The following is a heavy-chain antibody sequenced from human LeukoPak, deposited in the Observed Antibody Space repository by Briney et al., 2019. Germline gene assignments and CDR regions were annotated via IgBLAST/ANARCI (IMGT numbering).Heavy chain of an antibody. Sequence: SQTLSLTCAISGDSVSSNSATWNWIRQSPSRGLEWLGRTYYRSKWSSDYAVSVKGRITINPATSKNQFSLQLNSVTPDDTAVYYCARYYRGYFDSWGQETLVTVSS. J-gene: IGHJ4*02. D-gene: IGHD3-16*02. CDR2: TYYRSKWSS. V-gene: IGHV6-1*01. CDR3: ARYYRGYFDS. CDR1: GDSVSSNSAT.